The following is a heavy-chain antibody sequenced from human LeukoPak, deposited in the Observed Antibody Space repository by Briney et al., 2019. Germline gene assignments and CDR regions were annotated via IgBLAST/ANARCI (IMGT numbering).Heavy chain of an antibody. CDR1: GFTFSSYA. CDR3: AISVAGKVFMY. V-gene: IGHV3-30*04. Sequence: GGSLRLSCAASGFTFSSYAMHWVRQAPGKGLEWVAVISYDGSNKYYADSVKGRFTISRDNSKNTLYLQMNSLRAEDTAVYYCAISVAGKVFMYWGQGPLVTVSS. D-gene: IGHD6-19*01. CDR2: ISYDGSNK. J-gene: IGHJ4*02.